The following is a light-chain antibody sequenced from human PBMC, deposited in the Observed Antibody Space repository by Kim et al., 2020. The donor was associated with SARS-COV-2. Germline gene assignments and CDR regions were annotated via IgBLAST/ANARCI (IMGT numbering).Light chain of an antibody. CDR1: NIGSKS. J-gene: IGLJ1*01. CDR3: QVWDSSSEQGV. V-gene: IGLV3-21*04. CDR2: YDS. Sequence: SYELTQPPSVSVAPGKTARITCGGNNIGSKSVHWYQQKPGQAPVLAIYYDSDRPSGIPERFSGSNSGNTATLTISRVEAGDEADYCCQVWDSSSEQGVCGTGTKVTVL.